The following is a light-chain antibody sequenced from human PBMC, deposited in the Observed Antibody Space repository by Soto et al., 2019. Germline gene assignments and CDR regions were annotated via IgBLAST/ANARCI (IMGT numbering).Light chain of an antibody. Sequence: EIVLTQSPGTLSLSPGERATLSCGASQSVSSTNLAWYQHKPGQPPSLLIYGAATRATGVPARFSGSWSGTQFTLTITSLQSEDFAVYYCQQYNTWTWTFGQGTKVEIK. CDR1: QSVSSTN. CDR2: GAA. CDR3: QQYNTWTWT. V-gene: IGKV3-15*01. J-gene: IGKJ1*01.